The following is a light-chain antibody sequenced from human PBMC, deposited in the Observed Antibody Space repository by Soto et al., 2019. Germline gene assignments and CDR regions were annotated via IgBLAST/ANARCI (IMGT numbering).Light chain of an antibody. CDR2: EGS. J-gene: IGLJ3*02. CDR3: CFFARGSTLV. CDR1: SSDVGSYNL. Sequence: QSVLTQPASVSGSPGQSITISCTGTSSDVGSYNLDSWYQQHPGNAPKLMIYEGSKRPSGVSNRFFGSKSGNTASLTISGLQAEDEADYYCCFFARGSTLVFGGGTKVTVL. V-gene: IGLV2-23*01.